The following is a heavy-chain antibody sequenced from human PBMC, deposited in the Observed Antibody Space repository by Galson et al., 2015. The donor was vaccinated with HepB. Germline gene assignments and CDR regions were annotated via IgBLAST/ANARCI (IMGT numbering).Heavy chain of an antibody. V-gene: IGHV1-3*01. Sequence: SVKVSCKASGYTFTSYAMHWVRQAPGQRLEWMGWINAGNGNTKYSQKFQGRVTITRDTSASTAYMELSSLRSEDTAVYYCARDGGSGGSGWFDPWGQGTLVTVSS. CDR1: GYTFTSYA. J-gene: IGHJ5*02. CDR3: ARDGGSGGSGWFDP. D-gene: IGHD2-15*01. CDR2: INAGNGNT.